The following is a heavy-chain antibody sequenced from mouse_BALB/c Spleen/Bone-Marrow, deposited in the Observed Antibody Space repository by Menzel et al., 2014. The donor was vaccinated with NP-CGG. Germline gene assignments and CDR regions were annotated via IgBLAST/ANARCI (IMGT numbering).Heavy chain of an antibody. CDR1: GFNIXDTY. CDR2: IDPANGNT. D-gene: IGHD4-1*01. CDR3: ARWEYYAMDY. V-gene: IGHV14-3*02. Sequence: DVKLQESGAELVKPGASVKLSCTASGFNIXDTYMHWVKQRPEQGLEWIGRIDPANGNTKYDPKFQGKATITADTSSNTAYLQLSSLTSEDTAVYYCARWEYYAMDYWGQGTPVTVSS. J-gene: IGHJ4*01.